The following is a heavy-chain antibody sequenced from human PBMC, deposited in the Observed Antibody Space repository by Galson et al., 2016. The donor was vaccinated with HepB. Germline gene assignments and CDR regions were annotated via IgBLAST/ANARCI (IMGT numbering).Heavy chain of an antibody. J-gene: IGHJ5*01. V-gene: IGHV4-4*02. Sequence: SETLSLTCTVSGASVNSSNWWTWVRQAPGTGLEWIGEIYHTGTSNNNPSLLGRFTMSIDNSRNLFSLNLNSVTAADTAVYYGARASIFPGARMVFDSWGQGILVTVSS. CDR2: IYHTGTS. D-gene: IGHD4/OR15-4a*01. CDR1: GASVNSSNW. CDR3: ARASIFPGARMVFDS.